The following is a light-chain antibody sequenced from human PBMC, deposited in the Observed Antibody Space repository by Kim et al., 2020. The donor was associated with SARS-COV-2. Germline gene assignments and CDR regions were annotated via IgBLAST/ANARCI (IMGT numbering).Light chain of an antibody. Sequence: GQSVTISCSGTSGDVGGYKYVSWYQQHPGKAPKLIIYEVSGRPSGVPDRFSGSKSGNTASLIVSGLQAEDEADYYCCSYAGSSNWLFGGGTQLTVL. CDR1: SGDVGGYKY. J-gene: IGLJ3*02. V-gene: IGLV2-8*01. CDR3: CSYAGSSNWL. CDR2: EVS.